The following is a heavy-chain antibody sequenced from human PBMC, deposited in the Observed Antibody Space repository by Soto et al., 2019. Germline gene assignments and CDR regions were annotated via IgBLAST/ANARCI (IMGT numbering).Heavy chain of an antibody. CDR2: ISYDGSNK. D-gene: IGHD3-3*01. V-gene: IGHV3-30-3*01. Sequence: PGGSLRLSCAASGFTFSSYAMHWVSKTPGKGLEWVAVISYDGSNKYYADSVKGRFTISRDNSKNTLYLQMNSLRAEDTAVYYCARDLILEWFNPPTYYYYYGMDVWGQGTTVTVSS. CDR3: ARDLILEWFNPPTYYYYYGMDV. J-gene: IGHJ6*02. CDR1: GFTFSSYA.